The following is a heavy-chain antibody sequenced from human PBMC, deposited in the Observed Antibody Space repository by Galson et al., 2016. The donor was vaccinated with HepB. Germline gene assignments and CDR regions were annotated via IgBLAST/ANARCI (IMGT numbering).Heavy chain of an antibody. J-gene: IGHJ4*02. Sequence: SLRLSCAASEFSVTSSAMTWLRQAPGKGLEWVSGKSGNGQNTHYADSVKGRLTVSRDNSKSTLYLEMNSLRVEDSAIYYCAKSRDYGSGSALYYFDAWGPGTLVTVSS. CDR3: AKSRDYGSGSALYYFDA. D-gene: IGHD3-10*01. CDR2: KSGNGQNT. CDR1: EFSVTSSA. V-gene: IGHV3-23*01.